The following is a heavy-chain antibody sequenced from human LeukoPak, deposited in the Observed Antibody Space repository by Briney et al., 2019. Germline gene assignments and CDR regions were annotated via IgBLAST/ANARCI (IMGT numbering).Heavy chain of an antibody. J-gene: IGHJ3*02. D-gene: IGHD3-16*02. CDR1: GGSISSSSYY. CDR3: ARDQWGYDYVWGSYRSASDAFDI. CDR2: IYYSGST. V-gene: IGHV4-39*02. Sequence: RPSETLSLTCTVSGGSISSSSYYWGWIRQPPGKGLGWIGSIYYSGSTYYNPSLKSRVTISVDTSKNQFSLKLSSVTAADTAVYYCARDQWGYDYVWGSYRSASDAFDIWGQGTMVTVSS.